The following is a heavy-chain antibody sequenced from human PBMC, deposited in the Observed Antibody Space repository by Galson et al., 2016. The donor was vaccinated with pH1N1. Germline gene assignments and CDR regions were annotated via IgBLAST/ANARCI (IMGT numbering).Heavy chain of an antibody. Sequence: SVKVSCKASGGTFRSYAISWVRQAPGRGLEWMGGIIPIFGTAKYAQKFQDRVTITTDESTSTAYMELSSLRFEDTAVYYCASPRPAETITTIYGMDVWGQGTTVTVSS. CDR3: ASPRPAETITTIYGMDV. D-gene: IGHD5-12*01. V-gene: IGHV1-69*05. J-gene: IGHJ6*02. CDR1: GGTFRSYA. CDR2: IIPIFGTA.